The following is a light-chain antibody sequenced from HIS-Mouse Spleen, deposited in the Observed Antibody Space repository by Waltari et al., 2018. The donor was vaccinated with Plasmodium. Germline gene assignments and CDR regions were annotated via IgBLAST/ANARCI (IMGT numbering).Light chain of an antibody. CDR3: QQYYSFPYT. Sequence: AIWMTQSPSLLSASTGDSVPISCRMSQSISSYLAWYQQKPGKAPELLIYAASTLQSGVPSRFSGSGSGTDFTLTISCLQSEDFATYYCQQYYSFPYTFGQGTKLEIK. V-gene: IGKV1D-8*02. CDR2: AAS. CDR1: QSISSY. J-gene: IGKJ2*01.